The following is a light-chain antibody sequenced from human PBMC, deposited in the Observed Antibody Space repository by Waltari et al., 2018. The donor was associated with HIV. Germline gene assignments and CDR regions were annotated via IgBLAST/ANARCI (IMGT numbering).Light chain of an antibody. CDR1: RSNFGSSS. J-gene: IGLJ2*01. CDR2: NNN. V-gene: IGLV1-44*01. Sequence: QSVMTQPPSVSGTPGQRVTISSSGSRSNFGSSSVNWYQQLPGTAPRLLIYNNNKWPSGVPDRFSASKSGTSASLAVSGLQSEDEADYYCAAWDDRLNVVVFGGGTKLTVL. CDR3: AAWDDRLNVVV.